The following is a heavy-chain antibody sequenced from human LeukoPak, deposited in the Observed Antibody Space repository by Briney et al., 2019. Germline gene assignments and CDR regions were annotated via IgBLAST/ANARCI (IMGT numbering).Heavy chain of an antibody. CDR3: ARDYYGSGSYLN. V-gene: IGHV3-30*02. Sequence: GGSLRLSCAASGFTFSSYGMHWVRQAPGKGLEWVAFIQSDGNSKYYADSVKGRFAISRDNSKNTLYLQMNSLRAEDTAVYYCARDYYGSGSYLNWGQGTLVTVSS. CDR2: IQSDGNSK. CDR1: GFTFSSYG. D-gene: IGHD3-10*01. J-gene: IGHJ4*02.